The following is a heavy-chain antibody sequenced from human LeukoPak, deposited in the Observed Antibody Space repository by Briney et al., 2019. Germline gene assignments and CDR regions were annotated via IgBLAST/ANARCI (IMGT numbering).Heavy chain of an antibody. V-gene: IGHV1-2*02. Sequence: ASVKVSCKSSGYTFTGYYMHWVRQAPGQGLEWMGWINPNSGGTNYAQKFQGRVTMTRDTSISTAYMELSRLRSDDRAVYYCARVRKYYYDSSGYYDYWGQGTLVTVSS. CDR1: GYTFTGYY. J-gene: IGHJ4*02. CDR2: INPNSGGT. D-gene: IGHD3-22*01. CDR3: ARVRKYYYDSSGYYDY.